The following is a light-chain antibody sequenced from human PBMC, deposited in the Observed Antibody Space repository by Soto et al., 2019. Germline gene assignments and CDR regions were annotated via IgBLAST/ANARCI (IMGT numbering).Light chain of an antibody. J-gene: IGKJ1*01. V-gene: IGKV1-5*03. CDR2: KAS. CDR1: QSISSW. CDR3: QQVNSYPWT. Sequence: DIQMTQSPSTLSASVGDRVTITCRASQSISSWLAWYQQKPGKAPKLLIYKASSLESGVPSRFSVSGSGTEFTLTISSLQPDDFATYYCQQVNSYPWTFGHGTKVEIK.